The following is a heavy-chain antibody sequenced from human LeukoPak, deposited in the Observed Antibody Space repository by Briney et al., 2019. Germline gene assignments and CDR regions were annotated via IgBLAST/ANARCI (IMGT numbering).Heavy chain of an antibody. CDR3: AKDRAWAGDYFDY. J-gene: IGHJ4*02. CDR1: GFTFSSYG. CDR2: IRYDGSNK. D-gene: IGHD3-16*01. Sequence: GGSLRLSCAASGFTFSSYGMHWVRQAPGKGLERVAFIRYDGSNKYYADSVKGRFTISRDNSKNTLYLQMNSLRGEDTAEYYCAKDRAWAGDYFDYWGQGTLVTVSS. V-gene: IGHV3-30*02.